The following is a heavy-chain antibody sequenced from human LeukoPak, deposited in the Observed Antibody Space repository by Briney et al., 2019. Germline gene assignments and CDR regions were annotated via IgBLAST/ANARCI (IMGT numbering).Heavy chain of an antibody. CDR2: ISGSGGST. J-gene: IGHJ4*02. V-gene: IGHV3-23*01. D-gene: IGHD2-15*01. CDR1: GFTFSSYA. CDR3: AKVMVAATPHSDY. Sequence: GGSLRLSCAASGFTFSSYAMSWVRQAPGKGLGWVSAISGSGGSTYYADSVKDRFTISRDNSKNTLYLQMNSLRAEDTAVYYCAKVMVAATPHSDYWGQGTLVTVSS.